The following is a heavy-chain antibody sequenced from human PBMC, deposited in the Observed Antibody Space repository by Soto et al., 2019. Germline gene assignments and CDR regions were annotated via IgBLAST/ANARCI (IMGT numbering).Heavy chain of an antibody. J-gene: IGHJ6*02. Sequence: QVQLVQSGAEVKKPGASVKVSCKASGYTFTGYYMHWVRQAPGQGLEWMGWINPNSGGTNYAQKFQGRVTMTRDTAISTAYMELSRLRSDDTAVYYCARALKPSFGYYGMDVWGQGTTVTVSS. CDR1: GYTFTGYY. CDR3: ARALKPSFGYYGMDV. D-gene: IGHD3-16*01. CDR2: INPNSGGT. V-gene: IGHV1-2*02.